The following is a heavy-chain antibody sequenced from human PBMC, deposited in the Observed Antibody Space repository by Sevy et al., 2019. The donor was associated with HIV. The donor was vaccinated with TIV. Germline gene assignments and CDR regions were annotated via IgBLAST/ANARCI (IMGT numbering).Heavy chain of an antibody. V-gene: IGHV3-23*01. CDR1: GFTFSSYA. CDR3: AKDPYSGGFPDAFDI. D-gene: IGHD6-19*01. J-gene: IGHJ3*02. Sequence: GGSLRLSCAASGFTFSSYAMSWVRQAPGKGLEWVSAISGSGGSTYYADSVKGRFTISRDNAKNTLYLQMNSLRAEDTAVYDCAKDPYSGGFPDAFDIWGQGTMVTVSS. CDR2: ISGSGGST.